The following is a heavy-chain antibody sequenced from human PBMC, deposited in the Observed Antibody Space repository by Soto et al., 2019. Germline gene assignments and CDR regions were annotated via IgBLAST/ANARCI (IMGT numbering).Heavy chain of an antibody. Sequence: PSETLYLTCSISCGSISSYYWSWIRQPPGKGLEWIGYIYYNGNTNYNPSLKSRVTISVDTSKNQFSLEVRSMNAADTAVYYCARGGRAYSYGLDCWGQGSLVTVSS. CDR2: IYYNGNT. CDR1: CGSISSYY. J-gene: IGHJ4*02. D-gene: IGHD5-18*01. V-gene: IGHV4-59*01. CDR3: ARGGRAYSYGLDC.